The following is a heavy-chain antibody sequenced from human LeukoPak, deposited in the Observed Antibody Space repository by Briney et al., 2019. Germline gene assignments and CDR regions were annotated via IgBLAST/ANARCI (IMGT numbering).Heavy chain of an antibody. D-gene: IGHD3-22*01. CDR2: IYSGGST. CDR3: AKSSYYDASGYYREYYFDY. CDR1: GFTVSSNY. J-gene: IGHJ4*02. V-gene: IGHV3-53*01. Sequence: GGSLRLSCAASGFTVSSNYMSWVRQAPGKGLEWVSVIYSGGSTYYADSVKGRFTISRDKTKNTLYLQMNSLRAEDTAVYYCAKSSYYDASGYYREYYFDYWGQGTLVTVSS.